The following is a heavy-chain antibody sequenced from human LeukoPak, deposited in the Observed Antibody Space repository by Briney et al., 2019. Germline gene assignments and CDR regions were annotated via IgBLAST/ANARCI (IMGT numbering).Heavy chain of an antibody. CDR1: LFTFTSYI. D-gene: IGHD4-17*01. CDR2: ISSGSSAI. Sequence: GGALRLSCESSLFTFTSYIITWLRPAPWKGLEWVSIISSGSSAIFSADALKGRFTISRDDAKNLLYMDMNSLRAEDTAVYYCARGHTAVTRHFDFWGQGTLVTVSS. CDR3: ARGHTAVTRHFDF. J-gene: IGHJ4*02. V-gene: IGHV3-21*01.